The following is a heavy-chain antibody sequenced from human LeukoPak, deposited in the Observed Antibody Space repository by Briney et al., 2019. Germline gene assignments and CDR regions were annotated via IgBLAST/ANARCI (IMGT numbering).Heavy chain of an antibody. Sequence: GASVKVSCKASGYTFTGYYMHWVRQAPGQGLEWMGIINPSGGNTKYAEKFQARVTMTRDTSTSTVYMDLSSLRSEDTAVYYCARAQGYGDCDYWGQGTLVTVSS. CDR3: ARAQGYGDCDY. J-gene: IGHJ4*02. D-gene: IGHD4-17*01. CDR1: GYTFTGYY. CDR2: INPSGGNT. V-gene: IGHV1-46*01.